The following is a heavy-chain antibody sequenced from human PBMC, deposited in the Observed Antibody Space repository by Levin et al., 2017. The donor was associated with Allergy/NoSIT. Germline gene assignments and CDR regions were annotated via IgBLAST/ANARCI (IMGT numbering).Heavy chain of an antibody. CDR3: ARGGGYCSGGSCYSHWFDP. Sequence: PGESLKISCKASGYTFTGYYMHWVRQAPGQGLEWMGWINPNSGGTNYAQKFQGRVTMTRDTSISTAYMELSRLRSDDTAVYYCARGGGYCSGGSCYSHWFDPWGQGTLVTVSS. V-gene: IGHV1-2*02. D-gene: IGHD2-15*01. CDR2: INPNSGGT. J-gene: IGHJ5*02. CDR1: GYTFTGYY.